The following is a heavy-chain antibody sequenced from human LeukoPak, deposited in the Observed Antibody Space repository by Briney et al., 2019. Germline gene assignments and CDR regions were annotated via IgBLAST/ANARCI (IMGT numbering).Heavy chain of an antibody. CDR2: IRYDGSDK. J-gene: IGHJ4*02. D-gene: IGHD6-6*01. V-gene: IGHV3-30*02. CDR1: GFTFSSYG. CDR3: EKDSPSGSSRYFDY. Sequence: GGSLRLSCAASGFTFSSYGMHWVRQAPCKGLEWVAFIRYDGSDKYYADSVKGRFTISRDNSKNTLYLQMNSLRAEDTAVYYCEKDSPSGSSRYFDYWGQGTLVTVSS.